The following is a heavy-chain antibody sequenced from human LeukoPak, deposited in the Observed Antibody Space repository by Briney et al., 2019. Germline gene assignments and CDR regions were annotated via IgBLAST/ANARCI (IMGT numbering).Heavy chain of an antibody. J-gene: IGHJ4*02. CDR3: ATNRYFDY. Sequence: GGSLRLSCVASGFTFSSNWMSWVRQAPGKGLEWVANIKQDGSDKYYVSSVKGRFTISRDNAKNSLYLQMNSLRAEDTAMYYCATNRYFDYWGQGTLVTVSS. D-gene: IGHD2-8*01. CDR2: IKQDGSDK. V-gene: IGHV3-7*01. CDR1: GFTFSSNW.